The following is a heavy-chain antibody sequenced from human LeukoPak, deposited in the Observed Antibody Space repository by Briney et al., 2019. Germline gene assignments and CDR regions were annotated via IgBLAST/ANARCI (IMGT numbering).Heavy chain of an antibody. D-gene: IGHD3-22*01. CDR2: INHSGST. CDR1: GGSFSGYY. Sequence: PSETLSLTCAVYGGSFSGYYWSWIRQPPGKGLEWIGEINHSGSTNYNPSLKSRVTISVDTSKNQFSLKLSSVTAADTAAYYCARGLKEGYYDSSGYYLYLDYWGQGTLVTVSS. V-gene: IGHV4-34*01. J-gene: IGHJ4*02. CDR3: ARGLKEGYYDSSGYYLYLDY.